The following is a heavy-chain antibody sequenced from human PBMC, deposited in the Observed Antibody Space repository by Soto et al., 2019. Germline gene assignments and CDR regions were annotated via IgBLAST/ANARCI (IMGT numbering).Heavy chain of an antibody. CDR2: IIPIFGTA. CDR1: GGTFSSYA. J-gene: IGHJ6*02. D-gene: IGHD5-18*01. V-gene: IGHV1-69*13. CDR3: ARCVVDTAMVPYYYYGMDV. Sequence: GASVKVSCKASGGTFSSYAISWVRQAPGQGLEWMGGIIPIFGTANYAQKFQGRVTITADESTSTAYMELSSLRSEDTAVYYCARCVVDTAMVPYYYYGMDVWGQGTTVTVSS.